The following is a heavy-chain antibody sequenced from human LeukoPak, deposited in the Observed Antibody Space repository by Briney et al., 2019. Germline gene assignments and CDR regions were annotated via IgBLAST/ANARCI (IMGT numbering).Heavy chain of an antibody. V-gene: IGHV1-18*01. J-gene: IGHJ4*02. Sequence: ASVKVSCKASGYTFTSYGISWVRQAPGQGLEWMGWISAYNGNTNYAQKLQGRVSMTTDTSTSTAYMELRSLRSDDTAVYYCARIGSITGTYYFDYWGQGTLVTVSS. CDR2: ISAYNGNT. CDR3: ARIGSITGTYYFDY. CDR1: GYTFTSYG. D-gene: IGHD1-7*01.